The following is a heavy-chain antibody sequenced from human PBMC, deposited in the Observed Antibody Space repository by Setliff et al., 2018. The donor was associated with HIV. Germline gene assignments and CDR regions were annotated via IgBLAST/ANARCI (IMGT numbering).Heavy chain of an antibody. V-gene: IGHV3-23*01. CDR1: GFTFSSYA. D-gene: IGHD3-10*01. CDR3: VRTGLGLREVLSPGV. CDR2: ISGSGGST. Sequence: GGSLSLSCAASGFTFSSYAMSWVRQAPGKGLEWVSAISGSGGSTYYADSVKGRFTISRDNSKNTLYLQMNSLRVEDTAVYYCVRTGLGLREVLSPGVWGTGTTVTVSS. J-gene: IGHJ6*04.